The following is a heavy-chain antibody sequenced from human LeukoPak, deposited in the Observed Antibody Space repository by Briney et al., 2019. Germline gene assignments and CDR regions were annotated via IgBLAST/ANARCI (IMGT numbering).Heavy chain of an antibody. D-gene: IGHD2-8*02. J-gene: IGHJ4*02. CDR3: AGHHPRNTVDF. CDR1: GGSISSYY. CDR2: IYYSGSI. V-gene: IGHV4-59*08. Sequence: PSETLSLTCTVSGGSISSYYWSWIRQPPGKGLEWIGYIYYSGSINYNPSLKSRVTISLDTSKNQFSLKLSSVTAADAAVYYCAGHHPRNTVDFWGQGTLVTVSS.